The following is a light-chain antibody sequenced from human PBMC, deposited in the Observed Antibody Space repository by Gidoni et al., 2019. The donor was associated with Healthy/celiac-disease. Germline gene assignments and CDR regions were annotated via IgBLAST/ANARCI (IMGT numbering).Light chain of an antibody. V-gene: IGKV1-8*01. CDR2: PAS. CDR1: QGKSSY. CDR3: QQYYSYPLT. J-gene: IGKJ1*01. Sequence: AIRMSHSPSSFPASTGDRVTITCRARQGKSSYLNWYQQEPGKAPKLLIYPASTLQSGVPSKFNGSGSGASFTLTINCLQSEGFATYYCQQYYSYPLTFGQGTKVEIK.